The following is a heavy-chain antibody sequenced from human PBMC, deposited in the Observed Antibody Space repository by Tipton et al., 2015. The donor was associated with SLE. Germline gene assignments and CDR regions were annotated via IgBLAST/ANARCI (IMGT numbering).Heavy chain of an antibody. CDR3: AREEVRGANYYYYYMDV. Sequence: TLSLTCAVSGYSISSGHYWGWIRQPPGKGLEWVGSIYDTGSSYYNPSLESRVTISADTSKTHFSLKLSSVTAADTAVYYCAREEVRGANYYYYYMDVWGKGTTVTISS. V-gene: IGHV4-38-2*02. CDR2: IYDTGSS. D-gene: IGHD3-10*01. CDR1: GYSISSGHY. J-gene: IGHJ6*03.